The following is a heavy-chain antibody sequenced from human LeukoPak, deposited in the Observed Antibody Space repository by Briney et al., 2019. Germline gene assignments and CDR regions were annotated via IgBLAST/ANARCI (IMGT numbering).Heavy chain of an antibody. Sequence: GESLRLSCAVSGFTFSSYWMHWVRHTPGKGLVWVSGINGAGSSISYADSVKGRVTISRDNAKNTLYLQMNNLRAEDTAVYYCARGGDYKNDYWGQGTLVTVSS. D-gene: IGHD4-17*01. V-gene: IGHV3-74*01. CDR3: ARGGDYKNDY. CDR1: GFTFSSYW. CDR2: INGAGSSI. J-gene: IGHJ4*02.